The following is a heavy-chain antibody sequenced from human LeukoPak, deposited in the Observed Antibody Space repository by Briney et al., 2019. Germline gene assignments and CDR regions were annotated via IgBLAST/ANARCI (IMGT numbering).Heavy chain of an antibody. Sequence: SQTLSLTCTLSVGSISSDAYYWTWIRQHPRKCLEWIGNIYYRGSTNYNPSLKSRVTISVDTSKNQFSLKLSSVTAADTAVYHCARGSFDSSGYFYFDYWGEGALVTVSS. V-gene: IGHV4-31*03. CDR2: IYYRGST. CDR3: ARGSFDSSGYFYFDY. J-gene: IGHJ4*02. CDR1: VGSISSDAYY. D-gene: IGHD3-22*01.